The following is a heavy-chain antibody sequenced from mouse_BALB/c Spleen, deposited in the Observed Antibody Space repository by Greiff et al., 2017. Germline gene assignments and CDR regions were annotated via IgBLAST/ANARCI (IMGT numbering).Heavy chain of an antibody. Sequence: VQLQQSGAELVRSGASVKLSCTASGFNIKDYYMHWVKQRPEQGLEWIGWIDPENGDTDYAPKFQGKATMTADTSSNTAYLQLSSLTTEDTSVYYCKATVVARYWYFDVWGAGTTVTVSS. V-gene: IGHV14-4*02. CDR1: GFNIKDYY. D-gene: IGHD1-1*01. CDR3: KATVVARYWYFDV. J-gene: IGHJ1*01. CDR2: IDPENGDT.